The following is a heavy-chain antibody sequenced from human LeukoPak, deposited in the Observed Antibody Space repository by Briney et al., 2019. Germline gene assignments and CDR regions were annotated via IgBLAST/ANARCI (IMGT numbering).Heavy chain of an antibody. CDR1: NYSISNSLY. J-gene: IGHJ6*03. CDR3: ARGTYGYYMDV. Sequence: PWETLSLTCSGSNYSISNSLYWGWLRQPPGKGLEWIGSIYRSGSTFYNPSLKSRVTISLDTPKNQFSLKLSSVTAADTAVYFCARGTYGYYMDVWGKGTTVTVSS. V-gene: IGHV4-38-2*02. D-gene: IGHD4-17*01. CDR2: IYRSGST.